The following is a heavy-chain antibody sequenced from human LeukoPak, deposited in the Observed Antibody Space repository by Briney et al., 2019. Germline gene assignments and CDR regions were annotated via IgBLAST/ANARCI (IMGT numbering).Heavy chain of an antibody. CDR2: ISGSGYNS. CDR3: AKWMVRRDFWSGAFDI. Sequence: GGSLRLSCAASGFTFSSYAMTWVRQAPGKGLEWVSAISGSGYNSYYADSVKGRFTISRDNSKNTLFLQMNSLRGEDTAIYYCAKWMVRRDFWSGAFDIWGQWTMGTV. CDR1: GFTFSSYA. J-gene: IGHJ3*02. V-gene: IGHV3-23*01. D-gene: IGHD3-3*01.